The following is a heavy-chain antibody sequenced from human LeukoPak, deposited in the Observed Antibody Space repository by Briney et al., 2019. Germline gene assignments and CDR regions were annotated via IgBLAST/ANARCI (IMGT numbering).Heavy chain of an antibody. CDR1: GGSIPTKNFY. CDR3: ARVPLYSSSRPFDY. Sequence: PSETLSLTCTVSGGSIPTKNFYWGWIRQPPGKGLEWIGSVFYSGRTYYNPSLKSRVTISVDKSKNQFSLKLSFVTAADTAVYYCARVPLYSSSRPFDYWGQGTLVTVSS. CDR2: VFYSGRT. J-gene: IGHJ4*02. D-gene: IGHD6-13*01. V-gene: IGHV4-39*07.